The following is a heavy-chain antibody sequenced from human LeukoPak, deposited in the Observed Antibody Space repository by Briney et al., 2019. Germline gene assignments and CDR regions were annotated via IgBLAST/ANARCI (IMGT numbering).Heavy chain of an antibody. CDR2: VYYTGST. CDR3: ARDISSGSDAFDI. J-gene: IGHJ3*02. V-gene: IGHV4-59*01. Sequence: SETLSLTCTVSGGSISSYYWNWIRQPPGRGLEWMGYVYYTGSTNYNPSLRSRVTISMDTPKNQFSLKLRSVTAADTAVYYCARDISSGSDAFDIWGQGTMVTVSS. CDR1: GGSISSYY. D-gene: IGHD6-19*01.